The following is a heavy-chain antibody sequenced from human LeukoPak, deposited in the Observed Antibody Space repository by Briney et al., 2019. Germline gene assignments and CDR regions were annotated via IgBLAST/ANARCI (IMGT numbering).Heavy chain of an antibody. D-gene: IGHD3-22*01. CDR3: AREAGYYYDSSGYLHFDY. V-gene: IGHV1-18*01. J-gene: IGHJ4*02. CDR2: ISAYNGNT. Sequence: ASVKVSCKASGYTFTSYGISWVRQAPGQRLEWIGWISAYNGNTNYAQKLQGRVTMTTDTSTSTAYMELSSLRSDDTAVYYCAREAGYYYDSSGYLHFDYWGQGTLVTVSS. CDR1: GYTFTSYG.